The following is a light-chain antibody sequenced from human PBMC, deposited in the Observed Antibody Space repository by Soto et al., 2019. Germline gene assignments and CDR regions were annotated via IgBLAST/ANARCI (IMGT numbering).Light chain of an antibody. Sequence: SALAQPASVSGSPGQSITISCTGTRGFVGSFGLASWYQQHPGKAPKVMSSEGHRRPSGVPDRFSGSTSVNSASLTISGLQADGEADYYCCLYIGVTAYVFGNGTKVTVL. V-gene: IGLV2-23*01. CDR2: EGH. CDR3: CLYIGVTAYV. CDR1: RGFVGSFGL. J-gene: IGLJ1*01.